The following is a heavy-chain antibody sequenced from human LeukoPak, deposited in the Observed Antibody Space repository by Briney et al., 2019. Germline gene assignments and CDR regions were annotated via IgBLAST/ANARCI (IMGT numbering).Heavy chain of an antibody. V-gene: IGHV4-59*08. CDR2: IYYSGST. J-gene: IGHJ4*02. CDR1: GRSISSYY. D-gene: IGHD3-10*01. CDR3: ARYIWFGEYYYFDY. Sequence: PSETLSLTCTVSGRSISSYYWSWIRQPPGKGLEWIGYIYYSGSTNYNPSLKSRVTISVDTSKNQFSLKLSSVTAADTAVYYCARYIWFGEYYYFDYWGQGTLVTVSS.